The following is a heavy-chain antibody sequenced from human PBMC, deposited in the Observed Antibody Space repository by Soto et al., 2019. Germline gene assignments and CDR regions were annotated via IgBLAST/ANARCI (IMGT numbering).Heavy chain of an antibody. CDR3: TTDSSSWAYYYYYGMDV. D-gene: IGHD2-2*01. V-gene: IGHV3-15*01. CDR2: IKSKTDDGTT. CDR1: GFTFSNAW. Sequence: EVQLLESGGGLVQPGGSLRLSCTVSGFTFSNAWMTWVRQAPGKGLEWVGRIKSKTDDGTTDYAAPVKGRFTISRDDSRNTLYLQMNSLKTEDTAVYYCTTDSSSWAYYYYYGMDVWGQGTTVTVSS. J-gene: IGHJ6*02.